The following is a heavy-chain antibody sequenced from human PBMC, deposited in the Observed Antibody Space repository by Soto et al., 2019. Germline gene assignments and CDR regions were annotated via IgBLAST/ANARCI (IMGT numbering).Heavy chain of an antibody. D-gene: IGHD3-22*01. CDR3: ARDEGVYDSAAYYCP. V-gene: IGHV1-3*01. CDR2: INAGNGDT. CDR1: GYTFTNYA. Sequence: QVHLVQSGAEVKKPGASVKVSCKASGYTFTNYALHWVRQAPGQRLEWMGWINAGNGDTEYSQNFQARVTITRDTSASPAYMELSSQTSEDTDVYYCARDEGVYDSAAYYCPWGQGTLVAVSS. J-gene: IGHJ5*02.